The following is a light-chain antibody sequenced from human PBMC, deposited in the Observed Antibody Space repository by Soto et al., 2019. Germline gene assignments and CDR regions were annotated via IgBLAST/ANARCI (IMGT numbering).Light chain of an antibody. Sequence: DIVMTQSPDSLAVSLGERATINCKSSQSVLYSSNNQNYLAWYQQKPGQPPKLLIYWASTRESGVPDRVSGSGSGTDFTLTISSLQAEDVAVYYCQQYYSTPPTFGQGTKREIK. CDR1: QSVLYSSNNQNY. CDR3: QQYYSTPPT. V-gene: IGKV4-1*01. CDR2: WAS. J-gene: IGKJ2*01.